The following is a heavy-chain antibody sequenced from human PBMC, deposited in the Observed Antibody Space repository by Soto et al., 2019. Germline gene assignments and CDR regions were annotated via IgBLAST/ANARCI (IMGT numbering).Heavy chain of an antibody. CDR2: ISYDGSNK. CDR1: GFTFSSYA. Sequence: PGGSLRHSCSASGFTFSSYAMHRVRQAPGKGLEWVAVISYDGSNKYYADSVKGRFTISRDNSKNTLYLQMNSLRAEDTAVYYCARSNSWWLRTGYFDYWGQGTLVTVSS. V-gene: IGHV3-30-3*01. J-gene: IGHJ4*02. D-gene: IGHD5-12*01. CDR3: ARSNSWWLRTGYFDY.